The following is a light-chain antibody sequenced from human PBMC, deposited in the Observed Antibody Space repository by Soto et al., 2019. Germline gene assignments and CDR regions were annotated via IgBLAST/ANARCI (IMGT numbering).Light chain of an antibody. CDR1: QSVGTN. J-gene: IGKJ1*01. V-gene: IGKV3-15*01. Sequence: EIVMTQSPATLSMSPGERATLSCRASQSVGTNVAWFQQKPGQPPRLLMYGASTWASGIPVRFSGSGSGTDFTLTIGSLQSEDFAIYYCQQYNTWTWTFGQGTKVDIK. CDR2: GAS. CDR3: QQYNTWTWT.